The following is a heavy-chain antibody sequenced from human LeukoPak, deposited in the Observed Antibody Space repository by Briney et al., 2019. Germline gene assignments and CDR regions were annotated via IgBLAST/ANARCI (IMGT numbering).Heavy chain of an antibody. CDR3: ARGQLGELSLPPRGIFDY. D-gene: IGHD3-16*02. CDR2: IIPIFGTA. J-gene: IGHJ4*02. Sequence: SVKVSCKASGGTFSSYAISWVRQAPGQGLEWMGGIIPIFGTANYAQKFQGRVTITADESTSTAYMELSSLRSEDTAVYYCARGQLGELSLPPRGIFDYWGQGTLVTVSS. CDR1: GGTFSSYA. V-gene: IGHV1-69*01.